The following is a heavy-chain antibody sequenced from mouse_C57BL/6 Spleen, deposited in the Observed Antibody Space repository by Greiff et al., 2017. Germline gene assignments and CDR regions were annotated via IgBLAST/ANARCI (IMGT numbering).Heavy chain of an antibody. D-gene: IGHD3-2*02. CDR1: GYSISSGYD. J-gene: IGHJ4*01. Sequence: EVHLVESGPGMVKPSQSLSLTCTVTGYSISSGYDWHWIRHFPGNKLEWMGYISYSGSTNYNPSLKSRISITHDTSKNHFFLKLNSVTTEDTATYYCARDLLDSSGYYYYAMDYWGQGTSVTVSS. CDR3: ARDLLDSSGYYYYAMDY. V-gene: IGHV3-1*01. CDR2: ISYSGST.